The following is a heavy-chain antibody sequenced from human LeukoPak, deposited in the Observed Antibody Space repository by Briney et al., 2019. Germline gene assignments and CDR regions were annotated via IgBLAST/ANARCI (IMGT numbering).Heavy chain of an antibody. CDR2: INPNSGGT. Sequence: ASVKVSCKASGSTFAGYYIHWVRQAPGQGLEWMGWINPNSGGTNYAQKFQGWVTMTRDTSISTAYMDLSRLRSDDTAVYYCARASSNSFDYWGQGTLVTVSS. CDR1: GSTFAGYY. V-gene: IGHV1-2*04. D-gene: IGHD2-2*01. CDR3: ARASSNSFDY. J-gene: IGHJ4*02.